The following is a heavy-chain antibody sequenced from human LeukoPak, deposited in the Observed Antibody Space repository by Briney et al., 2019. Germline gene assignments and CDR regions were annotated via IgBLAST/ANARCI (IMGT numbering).Heavy chain of an antibody. CDR2: IYYSGST. CDR3: ARSWEGVGYPYFDH. J-gene: IGHJ4*02. V-gene: IGHV4-61*01. CDR1: GYSISSGYY. Sequence: KPSETLSLTCAVSGYSISSGYYWGWIRQPPGKGLEWIGYIYYSGSTNYNPSLKSRVTISVDTSKNQFSLKLSSVTAADTAVYYCARSWEGVGYPYFDHWGQGTLVTVSS. D-gene: IGHD1-26*01.